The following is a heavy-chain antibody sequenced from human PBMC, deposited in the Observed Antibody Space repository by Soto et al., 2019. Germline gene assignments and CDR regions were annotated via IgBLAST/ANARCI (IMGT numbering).Heavy chain of an antibody. J-gene: IGHJ4*02. CDR1: GFAFSSFV. CDR2: ISYDGNTK. V-gene: IGHV3-30*18. CDR3: AKAYGESPGH. Sequence: HPGGSLRLSCAASGFAFSSFVMHWVRQSPGKGLEWLTVISYDGNTKYYAESVKGRFTISRDNSKNTLYLQMNSLRTEDTALYYCAKAYGESPGHWGQGTLVTVSS. D-gene: IGHD3-10*01.